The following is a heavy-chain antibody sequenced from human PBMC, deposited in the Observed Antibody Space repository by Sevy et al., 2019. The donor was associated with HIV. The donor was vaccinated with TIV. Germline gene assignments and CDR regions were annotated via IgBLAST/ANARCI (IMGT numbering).Heavy chain of an antibody. V-gene: IGHV4-59*01. CDR2: IYYSGST. J-gene: IGHJ6*02. Sequence: SETLSLTYTVSGGSISSYYWSWIRQPPGKGLEWIGYIYYSGSTNYNPSLKSRVTISVDTSKNQFSLKLSSVTAADTAVYYCARDDGDGMDVWGQGTTVTVSS. CDR3: ARDDGDGMDV. D-gene: IGHD3-10*01. CDR1: GGSISSYY.